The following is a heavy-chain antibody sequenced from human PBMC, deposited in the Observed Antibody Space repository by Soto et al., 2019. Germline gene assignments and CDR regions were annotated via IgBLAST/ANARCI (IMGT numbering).Heavy chain of an antibody. J-gene: IGHJ6*02. V-gene: IGHV4-38-2*02. CDR2: IYHSGST. CDR1: GYSISSGYY. CDR3: ARESRASSWYYYYGMDV. Sequence: GTLSLTCAVSGYSISSGYYWCWIRQPPGKGLEWIGSIYHSGSTYYNPSLKSRVTISVDTSKNQFSLKLSSVTAADTAVYYCARESRASSWYYYYGMDVWGQGTTVTVSS. D-gene: IGHD6-13*01.